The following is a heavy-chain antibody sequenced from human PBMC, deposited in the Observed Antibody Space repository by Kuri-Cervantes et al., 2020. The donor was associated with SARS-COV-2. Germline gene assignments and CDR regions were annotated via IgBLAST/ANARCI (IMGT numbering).Heavy chain of an antibody. CDR3: ARVTGAISSSWYGGWFDP. V-gene: IGHV1-2*02. J-gene: IGHJ5*02. D-gene: IGHD6-13*01. Sequence: ASVKVSCKASGYTFTGYYMHWVRQAPGQGLEWMGWINPNSGGTNYAQKFQGRVTMTRDTSISTAYMELSRLRSDDTAVYYCARVTGAISSSWYGGWFDPWGQGTLVTVSS. CDR1: GYTFTGYY. CDR2: INPNSGGT.